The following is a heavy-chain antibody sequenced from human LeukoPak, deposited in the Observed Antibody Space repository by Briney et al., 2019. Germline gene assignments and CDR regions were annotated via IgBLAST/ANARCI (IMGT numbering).Heavy chain of an antibody. CDR1: GGTFSSYA. J-gene: IGHJ4*02. V-gene: IGHV1-69*13. Sequence: SVKVSCKASGGTFSSYAISWVRQAPGQGLEWMGGIIPIFGTANYAQKFQGRVTIAADESTSTAYMELSSLRSEDTAVYYCVLYYDSSGYYDYWGQGTLVTVSS. CDR2: IIPIFGTA. D-gene: IGHD3-22*01. CDR3: VLYYDSSGYYDY.